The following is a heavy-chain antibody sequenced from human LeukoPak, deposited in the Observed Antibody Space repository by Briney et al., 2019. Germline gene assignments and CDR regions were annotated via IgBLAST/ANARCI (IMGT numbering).Heavy chain of an antibody. D-gene: IGHD6-25*01. J-gene: IGHJ1*01. CDR3: AKEPNSYSSGWYFED. V-gene: IGHV3-30*18. CDR2: VSYDGGTT. Sequence: GGSLRLSCAAAGSTFRNYGMQWVRQAPGKGLEWDSGVSYDGGTTFYADSVKGRFTISRDNATKPLDLQRFSLRVEDTAVYYCAKEPNSYSSGWYFEDWGQGTLVTVSS. CDR1: GSTFRNYG.